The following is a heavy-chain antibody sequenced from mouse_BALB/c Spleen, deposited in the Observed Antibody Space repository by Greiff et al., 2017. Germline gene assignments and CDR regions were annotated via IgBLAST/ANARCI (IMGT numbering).Heavy chain of an antibody. CDR2: IDPYFGGT. J-gene: IGHJ2*01. CDR1: GYSFTGYN. Sequence: EVQLQQSGPELEKPGASVNISCKASGYSFTGYNMNWVKQSNGKSLEWIGHIDPYFGGTNYNQKFKGKATLTVDKSSSTAYMQLKSLTSEDSAVYYFARRGYGYDLDYWGQGTTLTVSS. D-gene: IGHD2-2*01. CDR3: ARRGYGYDLDY. V-gene: IGHV1-39*01.